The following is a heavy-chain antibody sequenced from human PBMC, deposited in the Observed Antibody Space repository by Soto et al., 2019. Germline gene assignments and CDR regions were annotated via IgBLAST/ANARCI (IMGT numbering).Heavy chain of an antibody. CDR3: ARDPQKGYGDYVWFDP. CDR2: IYYSGST. CDR1: GGSISSYY. Sequence: PSETLSLTCTVSGGSISSYYWSWIRQPPGKGLEWIGYIYYSGSTNYNPSLKSRVTISVDTSKNQFSLKLSSVTAADTAVYYCARDPQKGYGDYVWFDPWGQGTLVTVSS. D-gene: IGHD4-17*01. J-gene: IGHJ5*02. V-gene: IGHV4-59*01.